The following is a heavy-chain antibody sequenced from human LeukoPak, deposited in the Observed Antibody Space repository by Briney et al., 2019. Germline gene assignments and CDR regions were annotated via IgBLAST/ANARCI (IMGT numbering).Heavy chain of an antibody. CDR2: ISSSISYI. Sequence: GGALRVSCAASVFTFSSDSMNWVRQAPGKGLECGSSISSSISYIYYADSVKGRFTISRANAKKSLYLQMNSLRAEKTAVYYCASPLAGYSGYDRDYWGEGTLVTVSS. D-gene: IGHD5-12*01. J-gene: IGHJ4*02. CDR3: ASPLAGYSGYDRDY. V-gene: IGHV3-21*01. CDR1: VFTFSSDS.